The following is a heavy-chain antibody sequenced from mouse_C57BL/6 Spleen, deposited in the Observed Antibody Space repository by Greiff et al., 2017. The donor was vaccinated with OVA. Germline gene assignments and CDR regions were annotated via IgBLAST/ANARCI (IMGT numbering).Heavy chain of an antibody. J-gene: IGHJ1*03. CDR1: GFNIKDDY. CDR2: IDPENGDT. V-gene: IGHV14-4*01. D-gene: IGHD1-1*01. Sequence: EVQLQQSGAELVRPGASVKLSCTASGFNIKDDYMHWVKQRPEQGLEWIGWIDPENGDTEYASKFQGKATITADTSSTTAYLQLSSLSSEDTAVYYCTTVVATDWYFDVWGTGTTVTVSA. CDR3: TTVVATDWYFDV.